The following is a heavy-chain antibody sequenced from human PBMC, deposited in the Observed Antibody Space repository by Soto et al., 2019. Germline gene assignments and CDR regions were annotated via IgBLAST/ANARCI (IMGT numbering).Heavy chain of an antibody. J-gene: IGHJ5*02. V-gene: IGHV4-39*01. Sequence: PSETLSLTCTVSGGSISSSSYYWGWIRQPPGKGLEWIGSIYYSGSTYYNPSLKSRVTISVDTSKNQFSLKLSSVTAADTAVYYCARPRYTYYDFWSGYYGWFDPWGQGTLVTVS. CDR2: IYYSGST. CDR3: ARPRYTYYDFWSGYYGWFDP. D-gene: IGHD3-3*01. CDR1: GGSISSSSYY.